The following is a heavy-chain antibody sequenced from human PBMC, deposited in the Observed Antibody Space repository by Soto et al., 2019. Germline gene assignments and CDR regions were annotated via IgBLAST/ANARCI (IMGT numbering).Heavy chain of an antibody. J-gene: IGHJ4*02. CDR3: ARYSRGTVTYFDY. CDR2: IIPIFGTA. V-gene: IGHV1-69*13. D-gene: IGHD6-19*01. Sequence: VASVKVSCKASGGTFSSYAISWVRQAPGQGLEWMGGIIPIFGTANYAQKFQGRVTITADESTSTAYMELSSLRSEDTAVYYCARYSRGTVTYFDYWGQGTLVTVSA. CDR1: GGTFSSYA.